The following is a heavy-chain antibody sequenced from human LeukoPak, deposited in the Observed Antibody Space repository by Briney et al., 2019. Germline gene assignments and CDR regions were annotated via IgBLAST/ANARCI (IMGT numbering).Heavy chain of an antibody. CDR1: GYTFTGYY. Sequence: ASVKVSCKASGYTFTGYYMHWVRQAPGQGLEWMGWINPNSGGTNYAQKFQGGVTMTRDTSISTAYMELSRLRSDDTAVYYCARDRRHYDSSGYNAFDIWGQGTMVTVSS. V-gene: IGHV1-2*02. CDR3: ARDRRHYDSSGYNAFDI. CDR2: INPNSGGT. J-gene: IGHJ3*02. D-gene: IGHD3-22*01.